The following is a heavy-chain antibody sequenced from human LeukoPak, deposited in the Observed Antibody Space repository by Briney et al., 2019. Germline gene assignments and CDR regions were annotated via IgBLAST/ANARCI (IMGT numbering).Heavy chain of an antibody. CDR2: IYSSGNI. J-gene: IGHJ3*02. Sequence: SETLSLTCVVSGGSINNYYWSWIRQPPGKGLEWIAYIYSSGNINYNPSSKSRVTVSVDTSKNQLSLRLTSVAAADTAIYYCARQPSATAAFDIWGQGTMVIVSS. CDR3: ARQPSATAAFDI. V-gene: IGHV4-59*08. CDR1: GGSINNYY. D-gene: IGHD5-18*01.